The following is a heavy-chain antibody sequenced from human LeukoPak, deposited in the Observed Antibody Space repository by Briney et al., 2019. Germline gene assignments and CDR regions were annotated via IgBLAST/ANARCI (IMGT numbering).Heavy chain of an antibody. CDR3: ARSATYYDFWSGYQIRPFDY. J-gene: IGHJ4*02. D-gene: IGHD3-3*01. Sequence: GASVKVSCKASGYTFTGYYMHWVRQAPGQGLEWVGWINPNSGGTNYAQKFQGWVTMTRDTSISTAYMELSRLRSDDTAVYYCARSATYYDFWSGYQIRPFDYWGQGTLVTVSS. V-gene: IGHV1-2*04. CDR2: INPNSGGT. CDR1: GYTFTGYY.